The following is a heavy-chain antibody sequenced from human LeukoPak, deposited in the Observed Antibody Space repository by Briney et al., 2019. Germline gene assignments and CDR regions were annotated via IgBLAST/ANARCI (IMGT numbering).Heavy chain of an antibody. J-gene: IGHJ4*02. CDR3: ARGPSGYHNT. CDR1: GFPFSNNW. D-gene: IGHD5-12*01. CDR2: IKQDGSEK. Sequence: GGSLRLSCAASGFPFSNNWMSWVRQAPGKGLEWVANIKQDGSEKYYVDSVKGRFTISRDNSKNTLYLQMNSLRAEDTAVYYCARGPSGYHNTGGQGTLVTVSS. V-gene: IGHV3-7*01.